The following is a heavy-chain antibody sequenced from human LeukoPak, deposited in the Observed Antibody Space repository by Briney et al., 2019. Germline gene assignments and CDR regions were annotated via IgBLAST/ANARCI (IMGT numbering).Heavy chain of an antibody. CDR1: GFTFSSYV. CDR3: ARDGDFWSGSTPFFDY. J-gene: IGHJ4*02. D-gene: IGHD3-3*01. Sequence: GGSLRLSCAASGFTFSSYVMHWVRQAPGKGLEWVAVISYDGSNKYYADSVKGRFTISRDNSKNTLYLQMNSLRAEDTAVYYCARDGDFWSGSTPFFDYWGQGTLVTVSS. CDR2: ISYDGSNK. V-gene: IGHV3-30-3*01.